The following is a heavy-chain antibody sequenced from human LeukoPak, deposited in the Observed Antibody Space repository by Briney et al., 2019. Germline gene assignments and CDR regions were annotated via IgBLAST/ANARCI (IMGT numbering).Heavy chain of an antibody. CDR1: GGSISSYY. D-gene: IGHD5-18*01. Sequence: PSETLSLTCTLSGGSISSYYWSWIRQPPGKGLEWIGYIYYSGSTNYNPSLKSRVTISVDTSKNQFSLKLSSVTAADTAVYYCARAPRDTAMLASWFDPWGQGTLVTVSS. CDR2: IYYSGST. V-gene: IGHV4-59*01. CDR3: ARAPRDTAMLASWFDP. J-gene: IGHJ5*02.